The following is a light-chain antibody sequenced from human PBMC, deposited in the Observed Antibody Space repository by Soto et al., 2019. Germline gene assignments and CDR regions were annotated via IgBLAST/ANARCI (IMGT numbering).Light chain of an antibody. V-gene: IGKV1-39*01. J-gene: IGKJ2*01. CDR3: QQSYSAPYT. CDR1: QTIGIF. CDR2: GAS. Sequence: DIQLTQSPSSLPASVGDRLTISCRASQTIGIFLNWYQQKPGKAPKFLIYGASTLQTGVPSRFSGSGSGTDFTLTISSLQPEDFATYFCQQSYSAPYTFGQGTKLEIK.